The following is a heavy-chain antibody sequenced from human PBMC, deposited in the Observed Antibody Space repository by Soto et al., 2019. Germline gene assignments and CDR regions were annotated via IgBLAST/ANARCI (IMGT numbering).Heavy chain of an antibody. Sequence: QVQLQESGPGLVKPSQTLSLTCTVSGGSISSGDYYWSWIRQPPGKGLEWIGYIYYSGSTYYNPCRKRRVTISVHPSKNQLSLKLSSVTAADTAVYYCASDRYYYVRSGYYGYFDLWGRGTLVTVSS. CDR2: IYYSGST. V-gene: IGHV4-30-4*01. J-gene: IGHJ2*01. CDR3: ASDRYYYVRSGYYGYFDL. CDR1: GGSISSGDYY. D-gene: IGHD3-22*01.